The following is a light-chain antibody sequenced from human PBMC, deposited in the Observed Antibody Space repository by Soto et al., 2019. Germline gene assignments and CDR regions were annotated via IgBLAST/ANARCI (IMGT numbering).Light chain of an antibody. CDR1: SGHSSYA. CDR2: LNSDGSH. V-gene: IGLV4-69*01. Sequence: QLVRTQSPSASASLGASVKLTCTLRSGHSSYAIAWHQQQPEKGPRYLMKLNSDGSHSKGDGIPDRFSGSSSGAERYLTISSLQSEDEADYYCQTWGTGIPVFGGGTQLTVL. CDR3: QTWGTGIPV. J-gene: IGLJ7*01.